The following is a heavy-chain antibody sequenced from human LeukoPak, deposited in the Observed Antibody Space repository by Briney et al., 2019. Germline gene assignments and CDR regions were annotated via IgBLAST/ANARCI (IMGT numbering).Heavy chain of an antibody. CDR3: ARGPSFYYDSNVYSHWLDS. CDR2: ISSSSSAI. D-gene: IGHD3-22*01. V-gene: IGHV3-48*01. J-gene: IGHJ5*01. Sequence: GGSLRLSCAASGFTFSSYSMNWVRQAPGKGLEWVSYISSSSSAIYYADSVKGRFTISRDNAKNSLYLQMNSLRAEDTSVFYCARGPSFYYDSNVYSHWLDSWGQRTLVTVSS. CDR1: GFTFSSYS.